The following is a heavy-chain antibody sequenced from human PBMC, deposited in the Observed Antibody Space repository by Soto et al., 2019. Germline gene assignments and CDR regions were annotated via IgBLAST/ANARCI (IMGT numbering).Heavy chain of an antibody. V-gene: IGHV1-69*12. CDR1: GGTFSSYA. J-gene: IGHJ4*02. CDR3: AGELRVVAARPRPFDY. D-gene: IGHD6-6*01. Sequence: QVQLMQSGAEVKKPGSSVKVSCKASGGTFSSYAISWVRQAPGQGLEWMGGIVPIFGAANYVQKFQGRVNITGYESTRTGYMELSSLRSQDTAVYYCAGELRVVAARPRPFDYGSQGTLVTVSS. CDR2: IVPIFGAA.